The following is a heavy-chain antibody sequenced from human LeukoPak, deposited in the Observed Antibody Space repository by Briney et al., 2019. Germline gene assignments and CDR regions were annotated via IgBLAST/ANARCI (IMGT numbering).Heavy chain of an antibody. D-gene: IGHD2-15*01. J-gene: IGHJ4*02. Sequence: GGSLRLSCAASGVTFSSFAMHWVRQAPGKGLEWVAVISYHGSDKFYADSVEGRFTISRDNSKNTLFLQMNSLGADDTAVYYCAAQPCSVGRCYLDYWGQGTLVTVSS. CDR2: ISYHGSDK. CDR1: GVTFSSFA. V-gene: IGHV3-30*04. CDR3: AAQPCSVGRCYLDY.